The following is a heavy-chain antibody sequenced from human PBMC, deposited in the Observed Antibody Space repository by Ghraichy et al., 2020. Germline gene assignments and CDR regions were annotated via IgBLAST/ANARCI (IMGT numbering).Heavy chain of an antibody. Sequence: GGSLRLSCAASGFTFSSYAMSWVRQAPGKGLEWVSGLSGSGGSTYYAESVKGRFTISRDNSKNTLYLQMNSLRAEDTAVYYCAKDFEVGCSNANCPFDYWGQGALVTVSS. CDR3: AKDFEVGCSNANCPFDY. CDR2: LSGSGGST. V-gene: IGHV3-23*01. J-gene: IGHJ4*02. D-gene: IGHD2-2*01. CDR1: GFTFSSYA.